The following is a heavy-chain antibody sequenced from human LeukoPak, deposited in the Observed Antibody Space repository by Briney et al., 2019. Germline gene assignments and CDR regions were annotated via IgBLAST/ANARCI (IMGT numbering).Heavy chain of an antibody. J-gene: IGHJ6*02. V-gene: IGHV3-48*03. CDR1: GFTFSSYE. D-gene: IGHD4-17*01. CDR3: ARGPTTVTDYYGMDV. CDR2: ISSSGSTI. Sequence: GGSLRLSCAASGFTFSSYEMNWVRQAPGKGLEWVSYISSSGSTIYYADSVKGRFTISRDNAKNSLYLQMNRLRAEDTAVYYCARGPTTVTDYYGMDVWGQGATVTVSS.